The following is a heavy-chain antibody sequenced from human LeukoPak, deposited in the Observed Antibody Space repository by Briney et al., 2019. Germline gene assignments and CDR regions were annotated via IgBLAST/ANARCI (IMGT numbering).Heavy chain of an antibody. CDR3: ARGFRGANWFVA. Sequence: GGSLRLSRAASGLSVTSYWTTPVRQAPGRGLEWVANIKQDSSERYYVDSVKGRFTISRDNANNSLFLQMNSLRGEDTAVYYCARGFRGANWFVAGGQGTLVTVSS. V-gene: IGHV3-7*02. D-gene: IGHD3-10*01. CDR1: GLSVTSYW. J-gene: IGHJ5*02. CDR2: IKQDSSER.